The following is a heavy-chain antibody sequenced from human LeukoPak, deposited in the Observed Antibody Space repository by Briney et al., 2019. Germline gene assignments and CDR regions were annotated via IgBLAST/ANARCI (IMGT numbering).Heavy chain of an antibody. CDR2: IYYSGST. CDR1: GGSISCHC. V-gene: IGHV4-59*11. D-gene: IGHD2-8*01. J-gene: IGHJ4*02. CDR3: ARSGTKTNGFDY. Sequence: SETLSLTCTVSGGSISCHCWSWIRQPPGKGLEWIGYIYYSGSTNYSPSLQSRVTISVDTSRNQFSLRLSSVTAADTAMYYCARSGTKTNGFDYWGQGTLVTVSS.